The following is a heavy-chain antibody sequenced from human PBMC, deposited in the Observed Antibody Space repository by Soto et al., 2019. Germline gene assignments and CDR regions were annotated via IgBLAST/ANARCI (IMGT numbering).Heavy chain of an antibody. J-gene: IGHJ4*02. V-gene: IGHV1-18*01. Sequence: QVQLVQSGAEVKKPGASVKVSCKASGYTFTSYAISWVRQAPGQGLEWMGWISAYNGNTNYAQKLQGRVTMTTDTXXXXXXXXXXXXXXXXXXXXXCVRSGPPAGYWGQGTLVTVSS. CDR2: ISAYNGNT. D-gene: IGHD3-10*01. CDR3: VRSGPPAGY. CDR1: GYTFTSYA.